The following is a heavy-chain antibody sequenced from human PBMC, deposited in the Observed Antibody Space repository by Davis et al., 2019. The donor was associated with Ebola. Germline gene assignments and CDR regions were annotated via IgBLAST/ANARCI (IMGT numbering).Heavy chain of an antibody. V-gene: IGHV3-21*01. CDR1: GFTFSSYS. Sequence: GESLKISCAASGFTFSSYSMNWVRQAPGQGLEWVSSISSSSSYIYYADSVKGRFTISRDNAKNSLYLQMNSLRAEDTAVYYCARRADYWGQGTLVTVSS. CDR3: ARRADY. J-gene: IGHJ4*02. CDR2: ISSSSSYI.